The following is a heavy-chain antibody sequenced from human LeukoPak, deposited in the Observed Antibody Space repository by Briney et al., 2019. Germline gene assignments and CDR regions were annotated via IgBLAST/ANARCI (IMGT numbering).Heavy chain of an antibody. V-gene: IGHV4-4*07. D-gene: IGHD3-3*01. CDR3: ASEQYYDFWSGYGGRGHSNWFDP. CDR2: IYTSGST. Sequence: SETLSLTCTVSGGSISSYYWSWIRQPAGKGLEWIGRIYTSGSTNYNPSLKSRVTMSVDTSKNQFSLKLSSVTAADTAVYYCASEQYYDFWSGYGGRGHSNWFDPWGQGTLVTVSS. CDR1: GGSISSYY. J-gene: IGHJ5*02.